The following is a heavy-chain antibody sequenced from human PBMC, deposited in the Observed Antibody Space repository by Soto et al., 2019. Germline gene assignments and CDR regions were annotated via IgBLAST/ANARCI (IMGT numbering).Heavy chain of an antibody. D-gene: IGHD3-22*01. CDR1: GYSFTSYW. CDR3: AGGYYYDSSGPYFDY. V-gene: IGHV5-51*01. Sequence: GESLKISCKGSGYSFTSYWIGWVRQMPGKGLEWMGIIYPGDPDTRYSPPFQGHVNISADKSISTAYLQWSSLKASDAAMYYCAGGYYYDSSGPYFDYWGQGTLVTVSS. J-gene: IGHJ4*02. CDR2: IYPGDPDT.